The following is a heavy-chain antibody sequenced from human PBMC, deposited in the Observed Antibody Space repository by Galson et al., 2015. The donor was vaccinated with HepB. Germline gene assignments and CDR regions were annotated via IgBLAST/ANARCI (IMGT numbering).Heavy chain of an antibody. Sequence: SVKVSCKVSGYTLTELSMHWVRQAPGKGLEWMGGFDPEDGETIYAQKFQGRVTMTEDTSTDTAYMELSSLRSEDTAVYYCATCPVPPVGYYYYYYMDVWGKGTTVTVSS. CDR1: GYTLTELS. D-gene: IGHD4-23*01. V-gene: IGHV1-24*01. J-gene: IGHJ6*03. CDR3: ATCPVPPVGYYYYYYMDV. CDR2: FDPEDGET.